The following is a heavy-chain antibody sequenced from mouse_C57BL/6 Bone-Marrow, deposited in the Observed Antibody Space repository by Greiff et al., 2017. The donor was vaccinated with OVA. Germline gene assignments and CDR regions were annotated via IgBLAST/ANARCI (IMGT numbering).Heavy chain of an antibody. CDR1: GYTFTSYW. Sequence: QVQLQQPGAELVKPGASVKLSCKASGYTFTSYWMQWVKQRPGQGLEWIGEIDPSDSYTNYNQKFKGKATLTVDTSSSTAYMQLSSLTSEDSAVYYCAHAEGDYGGKGTRVSVSS. V-gene: IGHV1-50*01. CDR2: IDPSDSYT. J-gene: IGHJ4*01. CDR3: AHAEGDY.